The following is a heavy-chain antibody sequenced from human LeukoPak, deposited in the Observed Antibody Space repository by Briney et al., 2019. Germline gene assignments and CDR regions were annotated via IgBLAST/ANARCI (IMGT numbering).Heavy chain of an antibody. CDR2: IYWDDDK. J-gene: IGHJ3*01. CDR1: GFSLSASGVG. D-gene: IGHD1-26*01. Sequence: SGPTLVNPRETLTLTCTVSGFSLSASGVGVGWIRQPPGKALEWLALIYWDDDKRYSSSLKNRLIITKDTSKNQLVLTMTNMDPVDTATYYCAHGPVGRDAFDLWGQGTMVSVSS. V-gene: IGHV2-5*02. CDR3: AHGPVGRDAFDL.